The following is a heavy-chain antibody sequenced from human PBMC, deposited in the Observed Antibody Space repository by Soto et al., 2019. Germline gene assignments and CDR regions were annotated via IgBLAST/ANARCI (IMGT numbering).Heavy chain of an antibody. Sequence: SETLSLTCTVSGGSISSYYWSWIRQPPGKGLEWIGYIYYSGSTNYNPSLKSRVTISVDTSKNQFSLKLSSVTAADTAVYYCARHFDSGSGSYYIYYYYYYMDVWGKGTTVTVSS. CDR3: ARHFDSGSGSYYIYYYYYYMDV. J-gene: IGHJ6*03. D-gene: IGHD3-10*01. CDR1: GGSISSYY. V-gene: IGHV4-59*08. CDR2: IYYSGST.